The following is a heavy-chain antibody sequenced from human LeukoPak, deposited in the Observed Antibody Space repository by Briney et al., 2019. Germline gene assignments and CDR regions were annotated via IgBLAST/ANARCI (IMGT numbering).Heavy chain of an antibody. CDR2: IIPIFGTA. D-gene: IGHD5-12*01. CDR3: ARVSPKEDSGYDDY. Sequence: ASVKVSCKASGGTFSSYAISWVRQAPRQGLEWMGGIIPIFGTANYAQKFQGRVTITADESTSTAYMELSSLRSEDTAVYYCARVSPKEDSGYDDYWGQGTLVTVSS. J-gene: IGHJ4*02. V-gene: IGHV1-69*13. CDR1: GGTFSSYA.